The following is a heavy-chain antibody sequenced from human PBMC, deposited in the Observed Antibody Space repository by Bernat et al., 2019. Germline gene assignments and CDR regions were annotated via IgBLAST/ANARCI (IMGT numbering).Heavy chain of an antibody. CDR2: IYYSGST. CDR1: GGSISSSSYY. J-gene: IGHJ4*02. V-gene: IGHV4-39*01. CDR3: ARQLVAATFDY. D-gene: IGHD2-15*01. Sequence: QLQLQESGPGLVKPSETLSLTCTVSGGSISSSSYYWGWIRQPPGKGLEWIGSIYYSGSTYYNPSLKSRVTISVDTSKNQFSLKLSSVTAADTAVYYCARQLVAATFDYWGQGTLVTVSS.